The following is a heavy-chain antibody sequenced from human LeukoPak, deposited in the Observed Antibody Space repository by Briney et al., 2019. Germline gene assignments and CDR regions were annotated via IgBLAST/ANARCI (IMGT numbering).Heavy chain of an antibody. D-gene: IGHD4-11*01. Sequence: LSETLSLTCTVSGGSISSGGYSWSWIRQHPGKGLEWIGYIYYSGSTYYNPSLKSRVTISVDTSKNQFSLKLSSVTAADTAVYYCAISNYDWFDPWGQGTLVTVSS. CDR2: IYYSGST. CDR3: AISNYDWFDP. J-gene: IGHJ5*02. CDR1: GGSISSGGYS. V-gene: IGHV4-31*03.